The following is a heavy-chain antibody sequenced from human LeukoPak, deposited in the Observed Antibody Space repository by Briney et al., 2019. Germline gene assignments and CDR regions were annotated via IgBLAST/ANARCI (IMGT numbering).Heavy chain of an antibody. CDR1: GFTFDDYA. V-gene: IGHV3-9*01. CDR2: ISWNSGSI. CDR3: ARHLIPSSQDY. J-gene: IGHJ4*02. D-gene: IGHD2-2*02. Sequence: PGGSLRLSCAASGFTFDDYAMHWVRQAPGKGLEWVSGISWNSGSIGYADSVKGRFTISRDNSKNTLYLQMNSLRAEDTAVYYCARHLIPSSQDYWGQGTLVTVSS.